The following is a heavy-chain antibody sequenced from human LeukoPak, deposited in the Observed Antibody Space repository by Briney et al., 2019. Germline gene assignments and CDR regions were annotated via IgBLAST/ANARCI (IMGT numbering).Heavy chain of an antibody. CDR1: GFTFSSYA. CDR3: AKDATGYSSAETDY. V-gene: IGHV3-23*01. D-gene: IGHD6-19*01. Sequence: PGGSLRLSCAASGFTFSSYAMSWVRQAPGKGLEWVSAISGSGGSTYYADSVKGRFTISRDNSENTLYLQMNSLRAEDTAVYYCAKDATGYSSAETDYWGQGTLVTVSS. CDR2: ISGSGGST. J-gene: IGHJ4*02.